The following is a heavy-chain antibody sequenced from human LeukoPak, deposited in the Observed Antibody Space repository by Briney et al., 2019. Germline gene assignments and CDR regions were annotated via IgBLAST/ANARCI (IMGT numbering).Heavy chain of an antibody. CDR1: GFTFSSYW. Sequence: GGSLRLSCAASGFTFSSYWMHWVRHAPGKGLEWVSYISSRGSTIYYADSVKGRFTISRDNAKNSLYLQMNSLRAEDTAVYYCAREPPGYSGSYNYYYYMDVWGKGTTVTISS. J-gene: IGHJ6*03. D-gene: IGHD1-26*01. CDR3: AREPPGYSGSYNYYYYMDV. V-gene: IGHV3-48*04. CDR2: ISSRGSTI.